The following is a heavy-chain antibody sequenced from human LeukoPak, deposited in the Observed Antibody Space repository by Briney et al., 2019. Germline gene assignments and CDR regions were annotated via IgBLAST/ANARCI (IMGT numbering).Heavy chain of an antibody. CDR2: INPNSGGT. D-gene: IGHD3-16*01. Sequence: GASVKVSCKASGYTFTGYYMHWVRQAPGQGLEWMGRINPNSGGTNYAQKFQGRVTMTRDTSISTAYMELSRLRSDDTGLYLCARRRGEPNIFDCWVEGTLVTVCS. CDR1: GYTFTGYY. J-gene: IGHJ4*02. V-gene: IGHV1-2*05. CDR3: ARRRGEPNIFDC.